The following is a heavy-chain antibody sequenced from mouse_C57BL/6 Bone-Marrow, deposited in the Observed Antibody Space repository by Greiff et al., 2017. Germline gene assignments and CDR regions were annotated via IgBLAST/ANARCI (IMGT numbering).Heavy chain of an antibody. Sequence: EVKLVESGAELVRPGASVKLSCTASGFNIKDDYMHWVKQRPEQGLEWIGWIDPENGDTEYASKFQGKATITADTSSNTAYLQLSSLTSEDTAVYYCTTLLRCFDYWGQGTTLTVSS. CDR3: TTLLRCFDY. CDR1: GFNIKDDY. D-gene: IGHD1-1*01. CDR2: IDPENGDT. V-gene: IGHV14-4*01. J-gene: IGHJ2*01.